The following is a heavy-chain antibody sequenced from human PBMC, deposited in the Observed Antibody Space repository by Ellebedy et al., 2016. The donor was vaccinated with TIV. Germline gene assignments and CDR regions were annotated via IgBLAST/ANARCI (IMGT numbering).Heavy chain of an antibody. V-gene: IGHV4-59*08. CDR2: IYYSGST. J-gene: IGHJ4*02. CDR1: GGSISSYY. Sequence: MPSETLSLTCTVSGGSISSYYWSWIRQPPGKGLEWIGYIYYSGSTNYNPSLKSRVTISVDTSKNQFSLKLSSVTAADTAVYYCAGGSGIAAAGPDYWGQGTLVTVSS. D-gene: IGHD6-13*01. CDR3: AGGSGIAAAGPDY.